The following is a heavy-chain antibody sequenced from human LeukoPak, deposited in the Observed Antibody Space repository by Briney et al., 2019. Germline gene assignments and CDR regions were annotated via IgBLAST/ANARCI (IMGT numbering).Heavy chain of an antibody. D-gene: IGHD4-23*01. Sequence: SETLSLTCTVSGGSISSSSYYWGWIRQPPGKGLEWIGSIYYSGSTYYNPSLKSRVTISVDTSKNQFSLKLSSVTAVDTAVYYCARRDDYGGIDYWGQGTLVTVSS. J-gene: IGHJ4*02. CDR3: ARRDDYGGIDY. V-gene: IGHV4-39*07. CDR1: GGSISSSSYY. CDR2: IYYSGST.